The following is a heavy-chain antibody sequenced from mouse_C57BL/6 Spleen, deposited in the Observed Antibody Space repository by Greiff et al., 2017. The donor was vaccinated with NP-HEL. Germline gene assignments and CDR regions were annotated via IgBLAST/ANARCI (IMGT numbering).Heavy chain of an antibody. CDR3: ARGVVVGGFAY. CDR1: GYTFTSYW. D-gene: IGHD1-1*02. J-gene: IGHJ3*01. CDR2: IHPNSGST. Sequence: VKLQQPGAELVKPGASVKLSCKASGYTFTSYWMHWVKQRPGQGLEWIGMIHPNSGSTNYNEKFKSKATLTVDKSSSTAYMQLSSLTSEDSAVYYCARGVVVGGFAYWGQGTLVTVSA. V-gene: IGHV1-64*01.